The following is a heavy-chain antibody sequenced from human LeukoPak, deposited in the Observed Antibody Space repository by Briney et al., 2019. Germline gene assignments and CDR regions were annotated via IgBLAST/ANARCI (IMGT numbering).Heavy chain of an antibody. V-gene: IGHV3-48*03. J-gene: IGHJ4*02. CDR3: ARDTIYGDSTY. D-gene: IGHD4-17*01. CDR1: GFTFSSYE. CDR2: IHSSGSPI. Sequence: GGSLRLSCAASGFTFSSYEMNWVRQAPGKGLKWVSYIHSSGSPIYYADSVKGRFTISRDNAKRSLYLQMNSLRAEDTAVYYCARDTIYGDSTYWGQGTLVTVSS.